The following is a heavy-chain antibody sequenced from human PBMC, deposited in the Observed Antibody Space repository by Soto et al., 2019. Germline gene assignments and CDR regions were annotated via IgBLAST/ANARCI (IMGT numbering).Heavy chain of an antibody. J-gene: IGHJ4*02. Sequence: GGSLRLSCAASGFTFSSYGMHWVRQAPGKGLEWVAVIWYDGSNKYYADSVKGRFTISRDNSKNTLYLQMNSLRAEDTAVYYGARSHCSSTSCQYWGYYFDYWGQGTLVTVSS. CDR3: ARSHCSSTSCQYWGYYFDY. CDR2: IWYDGSNK. V-gene: IGHV3-33*01. CDR1: GFTFSSYG. D-gene: IGHD2-2*01.